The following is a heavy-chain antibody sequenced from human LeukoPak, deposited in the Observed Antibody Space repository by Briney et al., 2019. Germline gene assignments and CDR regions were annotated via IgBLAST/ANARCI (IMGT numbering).Heavy chain of an antibody. CDR2: ISYDGSNK. V-gene: IGHV3-30-3*01. CDR1: GFTFSSYA. Sequence: PGGSLRLSCAASGFTFSSYAMSWVRQAPGKGLEWVAVISYDGSNKYYADSVKGRFTISRDNSKNTLYLQMNSLRAEDTAVYYCAKDRFWYTTWGQGTLVTVSS. CDR3: AKDRFWYTT. D-gene: IGHD2-2*02. J-gene: IGHJ4*02.